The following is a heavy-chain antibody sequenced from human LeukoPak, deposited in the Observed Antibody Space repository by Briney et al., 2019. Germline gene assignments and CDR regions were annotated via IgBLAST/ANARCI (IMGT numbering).Heavy chain of an antibody. Sequence: GESLKISCKGSGYSFTSYCIGWVRQMPGKGLEWMGIMYPGDSDTRYSPSFHSQVTISADKSIRIAYLQWTSLKASETAMYYCARLDGSGSYPPYFDYWGQGTLVTVSS. CDR2: MYPGDSDT. V-gene: IGHV5-51*01. CDR1: GYSFTSYC. D-gene: IGHD1-26*01. CDR3: ARLDGSGSYPPYFDY. J-gene: IGHJ4*02.